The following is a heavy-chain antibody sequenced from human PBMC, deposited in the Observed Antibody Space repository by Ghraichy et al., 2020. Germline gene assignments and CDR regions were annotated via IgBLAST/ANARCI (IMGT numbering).Heavy chain of an antibody. CDR2: ISGDGDIT. D-gene: IGHD3-10*01. V-gene: IGHV3-23*01. Sequence: LSLTCAASGFTFNSYAMSWVRQAPGKGLEWVSDISGDGDITKYADSVKGRFTISRDNSNMTLYVQMNRLRAEDTAVYYCAKDLGFGELFGVNYNYGMDVWGQGTTVTVSS. CDR1: GFTFNSYA. J-gene: IGHJ6*02. CDR3: AKDLGFGELFGVNYNYGMDV.